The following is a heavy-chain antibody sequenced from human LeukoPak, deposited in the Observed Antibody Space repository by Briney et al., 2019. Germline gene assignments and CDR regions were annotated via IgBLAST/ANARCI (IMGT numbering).Heavy chain of an antibody. Sequence: GGSLRLSCAASGFTFSSYGMHWVRQAPGKGLEWVAAIWHDGSNDYYADSVKGRFTISRDNPRNTLYLQMNSLRAEDTAVYYCARDYSSGYYYVGDYWGQGTLVTVSS. D-gene: IGHD3-22*01. CDR1: GFTFSSYG. CDR3: ARDYSSGYYYVGDY. CDR2: IWHDGSND. J-gene: IGHJ4*02. V-gene: IGHV3-33*01.